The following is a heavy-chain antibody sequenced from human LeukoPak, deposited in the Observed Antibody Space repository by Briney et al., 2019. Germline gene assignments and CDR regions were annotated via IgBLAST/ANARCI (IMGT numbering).Heavy chain of an antibody. CDR1: GYTFTSYY. V-gene: IGHV1-69*13. CDR3: ARAVYQLHYYFDY. Sequence: ASVKVSCKASGYTFTSYYMHWVRQAPGQGLEWMGGIIPIFGTANYAQKFQGRVTITADESTSTAYMELSSLRSEDTAVYYCARAVYQLHYYFDYWGQGTLVTVSS. D-gene: IGHD2-2*01. CDR2: IIPIFGTA. J-gene: IGHJ4*02.